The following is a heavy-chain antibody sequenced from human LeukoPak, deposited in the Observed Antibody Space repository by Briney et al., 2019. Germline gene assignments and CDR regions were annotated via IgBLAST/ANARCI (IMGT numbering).Heavy chain of an antibody. Sequence: GPLRLSCAASGFRFSGYNMNWVRQAPGKGLEWVSSISSSSSYIYYADSLKGRFTISRDNAKNSLYLQMNSLRAEDTALYYCARITYTHDAFDIWGQGTMVTVSS. CDR1: GFRFSGYN. CDR3: ARITYTHDAFDI. J-gene: IGHJ3*02. V-gene: IGHV3-21*04. D-gene: IGHD3-16*01. CDR2: ISSSSSYI.